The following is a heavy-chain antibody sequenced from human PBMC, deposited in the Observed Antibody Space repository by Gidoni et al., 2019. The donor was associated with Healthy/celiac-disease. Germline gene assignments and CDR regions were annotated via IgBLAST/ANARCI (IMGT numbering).Heavy chain of an antibody. J-gene: IGHJ5*02. V-gene: IGHV5-51*01. CDR2: IYPGDSDT. CDR3: ARRGGEDFWSGYYWSLGFDP. Sequence: EVQLVQSGAEVKKHGESLKISCTGSGYSFTSYWIGWVRQMPGKGLEWMGIIYPGDSDTRYSPSFQGQVTISADKSISTAYLQWSSLKASDTAMYYCARRGGEDFWSGYYWSLGFDPWGQGTLVTVSS. D-gene: IGHD3-3*01. CDR1: GYSFTSYW.